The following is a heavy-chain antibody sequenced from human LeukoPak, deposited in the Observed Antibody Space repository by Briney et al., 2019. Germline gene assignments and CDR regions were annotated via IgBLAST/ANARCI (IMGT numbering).Heavy chain of an antibody. CDR1: GFTFSSYA. V-gene: IGHV3-23*01. J-gene: IGHJ4*02. Sequence: SGGSLRLSCAASGFTFSSYAMSWVRQAPGKGLEWVSAISGSGGSTYYADSVKGRFTISRDNSKNTLYLQMNSLRAEDTAVYYCAKTTPAVRYYYDSSGYLPYYFDYWGQGTLVTVSS. D-gene: IGHD3-22*01. CDR3: AKTTPAVRYYYDSSGYLPYYFDY. CDR2: ISGSGGST.